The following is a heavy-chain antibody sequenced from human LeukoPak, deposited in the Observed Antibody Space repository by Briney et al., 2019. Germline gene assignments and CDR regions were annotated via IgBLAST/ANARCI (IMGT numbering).Heavy chain of an antibody. J-gene: IGHJ4*02. CDR2: IRTRGYT. CDR3: AKAAEQWLGHFDY. CDR1: GFVFSFND. Sequence: GGSLRLSCAASGFVFSFNDMHWVRHAPGKAREWLSGIRTRGYTYYLASVKGRFTISKDDAKHSLFLQMTSLGAGHTALYFFAKAAEQWLGHFDYWGEGTLVTVSS. V-gene: IGHV3-13*01. D-gene: IGHD6-19*01.